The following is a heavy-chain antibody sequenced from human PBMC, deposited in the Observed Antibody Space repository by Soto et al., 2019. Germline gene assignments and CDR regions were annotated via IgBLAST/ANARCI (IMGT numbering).Heavy chain of an antibody. Sequence: EVQLVESGGGLVKPGGSLRLSCAASGFTFSSYSMNWVRQAPGKGLERVSSISSSSSYIYYADSVKGRFTISRDNAKNSLYLQMNSLRAEDTAVYYCARDRSGTPAGYGMDVWGQGTTVTVSS. CDR1: GFTFSSYS. D-gene: IGHD2-15*01. CDR3: ARDRSGTPAGYGMDV. CDR2: ISSSSSYI. V-gene: IGHV3-21*01. J-gene: IGHJ6*02.